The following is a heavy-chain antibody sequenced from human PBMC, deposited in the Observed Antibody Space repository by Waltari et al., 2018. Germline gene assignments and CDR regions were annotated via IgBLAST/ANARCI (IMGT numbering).Heavy chain of an antibody. J-gene: IGHJ5*02. CDR2: INHGGAS. CDR1: GESFSGHF. Sequence: QVQLQQWGAGLLKPSATLSLTCGVSGESFSGHFWSWIRQPPGKGLEWIGEINHGGASNHKSYLKSLVTSSIDTSNGQFSLRLTCVTAAYTAVYYCARGMFDFWTGYYSSNYVDPWGPGTLVTVSS. CDR3: ARGMFDFWTGYYSSNYVDP. D-gene: IGHD3-3*01. V-gene: IGHV4-34*01.